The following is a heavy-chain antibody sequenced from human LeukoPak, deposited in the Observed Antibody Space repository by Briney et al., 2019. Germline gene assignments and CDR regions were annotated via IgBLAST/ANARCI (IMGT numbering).Heavy chain of an antibody. CDR2: IIPIFGTA. CDR3: ARALEMATIYYYYYYMDV. CDR1: GGTFSSYA. J-gene: IGHJ6*03. V-gene: IGHV1-69*05. D-gene: IGHD5-24*01. Sequence: SVKVSCKASGGTFSSYAISWVLQAPGQGLEWMGGIIPIFGTANYAQKFQGRVTITTDESTSTAYMELSSLRSEDTAVYYCARALEMATIYYYYYYMDVWGKGTTVTVSS.